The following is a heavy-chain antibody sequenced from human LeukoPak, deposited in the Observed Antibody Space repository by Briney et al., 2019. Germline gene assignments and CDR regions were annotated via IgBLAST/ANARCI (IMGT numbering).Heavy chain of an antibody. CDR1: GGSFSGYY. CDR2: INHSGST. J-gene: IGHJ4*02. V-gene: IGHV4-34*01. Sequence: SETLSLTCTVYGGSFSGYYWSWIRQPPGKGLEWIGEINHSGSTNYNPSLKSRVTISVDTSKNQFSLKLSSVTAADTAVYYCARGRSGRPLPDYRGQGTLVTVSS. CDR3: ARGRSGRPLPDY. D-gene: IGHD3-10*01.